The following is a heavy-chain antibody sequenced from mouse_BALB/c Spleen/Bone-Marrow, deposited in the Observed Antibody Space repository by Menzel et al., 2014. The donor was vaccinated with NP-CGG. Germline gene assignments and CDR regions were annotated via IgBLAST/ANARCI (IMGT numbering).Heavy chain of an antibody. V-gene: IGHV1S81*02. D-gene: IGHD2-14*01. CDR2: INPSNGRT. J-gene: IGHJ3*01. CDR1: GYTFTSYW. CDR3: ARGYFAY. Sequence: QVQLQQSGAELVKPGASVKLSCKASGYTFTSYWMHWVKQRPGQGLEWIGEINPSNGRTNYNEKFKSKATLTVDKSSSTAYMQLSSPTSEDSAVYYCARGYFAYWGQGTLVTVSA.